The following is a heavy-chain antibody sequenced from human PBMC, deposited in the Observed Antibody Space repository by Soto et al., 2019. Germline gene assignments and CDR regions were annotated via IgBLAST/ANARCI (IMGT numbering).Heavy chain of an antibody. CDR3: ARGQYCYGSGSYYDYYYYGMDV. V-gene: IGHV3-30-3*01. CDR2: ISYDGSNK. Sequence: GGSLRLSCAASGFTFSSYAMHWVRQAPGKGLEWVAVISYDGSNKYYADSVKGRFTISRDNSKNTLYLQMNSLRAEDTAVYYCARGQYCYGSGSYYDYYYYGMDVWGQGTTVTVSS. D-gene: IGHD3-10*01. CDR1: GFTFSSYA. J-gene: IGHJ6*02.